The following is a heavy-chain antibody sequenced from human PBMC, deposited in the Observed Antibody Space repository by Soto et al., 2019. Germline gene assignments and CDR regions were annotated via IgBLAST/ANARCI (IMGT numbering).Heavy chain of an antibody. J-gene: IGHJ5*02. V-gene: IGHV1-46*01. CDR2: INPSGGST. CDR1: GYTFTSYY. CDR3: ARAGTMVRGWFDP. D-gene: IGHD3-10*01. Sequence: QVQLVQSGAEVKKPGASVKVSCKASGYTFTSYYMHWVRQAPGQGLEWMRIINPSGGSTSYAQKFQGRVTMTRDTSTSTVYMELSSLRSEDTAVYYCARAGTMVRGWFDPWGQGTLVTVSS.